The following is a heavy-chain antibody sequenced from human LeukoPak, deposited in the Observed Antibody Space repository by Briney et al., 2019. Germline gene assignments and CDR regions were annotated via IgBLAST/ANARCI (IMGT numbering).Heavy chain of an antibody. CDR3: ARDVFHWNYYGWLHYDF. D-gene: IGHD1-7*01. CDR2: ISADNVNA. CDR1: GYTFTSFG. J-gene: IGHJ4*02. V-gene: IGHV1-18*01. Sequence: ASVKVTCKASGYTFTSFGISWVRQAPGQGLEWVGWISADNVNANYAQKFQGRVNMTTDTSTSTAYLDLTSLRLDDTAIYYCARDVFHWNYYGWLHYDFWGQGTVVPVSS.